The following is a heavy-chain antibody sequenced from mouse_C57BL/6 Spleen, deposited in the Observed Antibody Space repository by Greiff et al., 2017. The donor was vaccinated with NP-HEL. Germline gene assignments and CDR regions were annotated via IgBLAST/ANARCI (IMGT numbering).Heavy chain of an antibody. Sequence: EVKLMESGPELVKPGDSVKISCKASGYSFTGYFMNWVMQSHGKSLEWIGRINPYNGDTFYNQKFKGKATLTVDKSSSTAHMELRSLTSEDSAVYYCARYSNYFDYWGQGTTLTVSS. V-gene: IGHV1-20*01. CDR3: ARYSNYFDY. CDR1: GYSFTGYF. J-gene: IGHJ2*01. CDR2: INPYNGDT. D-gene: IGHD2-5*01.